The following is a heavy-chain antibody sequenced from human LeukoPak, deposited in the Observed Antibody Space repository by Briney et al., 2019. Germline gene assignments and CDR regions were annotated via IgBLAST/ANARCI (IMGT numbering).Heavy chain of an antibody. CDR2: IKQDGSER. J-gene: IGHJ4*02. D-gene: IGHD1-26*01. CDR1: GFTFSNYW. Sequence: GGSLRLSCAASGFTFSNYWMSWVRQAPGKGLEWVANIKQDGSERYYVDSVKGRSTISRDNAKNSLYLQMNSLRAEDTAVFYCARYGGSYYFDNWGQGTLVTVSS. V-gene: IGHV3-7*01. CDR3: ARYGGSYYFDN.